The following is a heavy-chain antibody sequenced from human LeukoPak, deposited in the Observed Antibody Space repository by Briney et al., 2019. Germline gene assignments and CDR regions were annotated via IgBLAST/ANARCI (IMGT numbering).Heavy chain of an antibody. D-gene: IGHD6-6*01. CDR3: AKVAGYSSSSFYYYYMDV. CDR2: ISYDGSNK. J-gene: IGHJ6*03. Sequence: GGSLGLSCAASGFTFSSYGMHWVRQAPGKGLEWVAVISYDGSNKYYADSVKGRFTISRDNSKNTLYLQMNSLRAEDTAVYYCAKVAGYSSSSFYYYYMDVWGKGTTVTVSS. CDR1: GFTFSSYG. V-gene: IGHV3-30*18.